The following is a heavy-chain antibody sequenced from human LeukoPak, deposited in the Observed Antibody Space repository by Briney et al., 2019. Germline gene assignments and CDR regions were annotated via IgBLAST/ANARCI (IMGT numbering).Heavy chain of an antibody. Sequence: GGSLRLSCVASGFTFSNYWMHWVRPAPGKGLVWVSRINSDGINTRYADSVKGRFTISRDNAKNTLNLQMNSLRAEDTAVYYCARDLGQYYDTSDNWFDPWGQGTLVTVSS. D-gene: IGHD3-22*01. V-gene: IGHV3-74*01. CDR1: GFTFSNYW. CDR2: INSDGINT. CDR3: ARDLGQYYDTSDNWFDP. J-gene: IGHJ5*02.